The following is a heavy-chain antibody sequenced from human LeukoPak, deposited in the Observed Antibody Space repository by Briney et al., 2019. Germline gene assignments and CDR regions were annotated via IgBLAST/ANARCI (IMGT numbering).Heavy chain of an antibody. D-gene: IGHD4-23*01. V-gene: IGHV3-74*01. CDR2: INSDGSST. CDR3: AGDLGLDYGGSQ. Sequence: PGGSLRFSCAASGFTFSSYWMHWVRQAPGKGLVWVSHINSDGSSTNYADPVKGRFTISRDNAKNTLYLQMNTLRAEDTAVYYCAGDLGLDYGGSQWGQGTLVTVSS. CDR1: GFTFSSYW. J-gene: IGHJ4*02.